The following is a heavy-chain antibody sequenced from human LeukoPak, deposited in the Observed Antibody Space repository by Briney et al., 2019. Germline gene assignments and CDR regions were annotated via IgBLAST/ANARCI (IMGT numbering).Heavy chain of an antibody. D-gene: IGHD5-18*01. V-gene: IGHV4-34*01. Sequence: SETLSLTCAVYGGSFSGYYWSWIRQPPGKGLEWIGEINHSGSTNYNPSLKSRVTISVDTSKNQFSLKLSSVTAADTAVYYCARGSRSHSYAYVPFDYWGQGTLVTVSS. CDR2: INHSGST. CDR3: ARGSRSHSYAYVPFDY. CDR1: GGSFSGYY. J-gene: IGHJ4*02.